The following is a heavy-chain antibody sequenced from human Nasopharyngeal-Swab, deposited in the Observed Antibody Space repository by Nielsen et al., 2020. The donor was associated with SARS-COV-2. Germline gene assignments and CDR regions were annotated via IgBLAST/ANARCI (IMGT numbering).Heavy chain of an antibody. CDR2: ISYDGSNK. D-gene: IGHD3-22*01. CDR3: AKQWLLGGHIDY. J-gene: IGHJ4*02. V-gene: IGHV3-30*18. CDR1: GFTFSSYG. Sequence: SRAASGFTFSSYGMHWVRQAPGKGLEWVAVISYDGSNKYYADSVKGRFTISRDNSKNTLYLQMNSLRAEDTAVYYCAKQWLLGGHIDYWGQGTLVTVSS.